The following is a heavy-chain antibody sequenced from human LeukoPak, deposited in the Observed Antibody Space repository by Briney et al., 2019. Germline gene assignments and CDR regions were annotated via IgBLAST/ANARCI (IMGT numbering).Heavy chain of an antibody. CDR1: GFTVSSNY. J-gene: IGHJ4*02. Sequence: PGGSLRLSCAASGFTVSSNYMSWVRQAPGKGLEWVSAISGSGGSTYYADSVKGRFTISRDNSKNTLYLQMNSLRAEDTAVYYCAKDREYYYGSGPFDYWGQGTLVTVSS. CDR2: ISGSGGST. CDR3: AKDREYYYGSGPFDY. V-gene: IGHV3-23*01. D-gene: IGHD3-10*01.